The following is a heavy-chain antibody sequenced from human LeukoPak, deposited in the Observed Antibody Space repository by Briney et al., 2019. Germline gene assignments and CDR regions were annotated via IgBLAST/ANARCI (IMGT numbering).Heavy chain of an antibody. CDR2: MSPSATT. CDR1: GGSIRTFY. V-gene: IGHV4-4*07. CDR3: ARGGYYGSGNDFRFDP. Sequence: SETLSLTCTVSGGSIRTFYLSWIRQPVGKGLEWIGRMSPSATTYNPSLKRRVTMSIDTSKSQFFLNLRSVTAADTAVYYCARGGYYGSGNDFRFDPWGQGTLVTVSS. J-gene: IGHJ5*02. D-gene: IGHD3-10*01.